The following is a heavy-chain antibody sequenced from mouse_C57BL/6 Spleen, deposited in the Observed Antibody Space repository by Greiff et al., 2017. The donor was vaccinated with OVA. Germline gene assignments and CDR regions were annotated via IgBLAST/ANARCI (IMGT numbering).Heavy chain of an antibody. J-gene: IGHJ2*01. CDR1: GYAFSSSW. V-gene: IGHV1-82*01. D-gene: IGHD3-3*01. CDR2: LYPGDGDT. CDR3: AREKGPGYCDY. Sequence: QVQLQQSGPELVKPGASVKISCKASGYAFSSSWMNWVKQRPGKGLEWIGRLYPGDGDTTYTGQFTGTAPLTADKSSSTAYMQLSSLTSEDSAVYVCAREKGPGYCDYWGQGTTLTVSS.